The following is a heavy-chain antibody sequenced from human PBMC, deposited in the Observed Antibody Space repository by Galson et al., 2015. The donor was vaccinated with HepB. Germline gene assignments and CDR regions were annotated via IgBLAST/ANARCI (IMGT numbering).Heavy chain of an antibody. Sequence: QSGAVVKKPGESLKISCKGSGYSFTSYWIGWVRQMPGKGLERMGIIYPGDSDTRYSPSFQGQVTISADKSISTAYLQWSSLKASDTAMYYCASGRYYDILTGYKDRDYFDYWGQGTLVTVSS. D-gene: IGHD3-9*01. CDR3: ASGRYYDILTGYKDRDYFDY. V-gene: IGHV5-51*01. CDR1: GYSFTSYW. J-gene: IGHJ4*02. CDR2: IYPGDSDT.